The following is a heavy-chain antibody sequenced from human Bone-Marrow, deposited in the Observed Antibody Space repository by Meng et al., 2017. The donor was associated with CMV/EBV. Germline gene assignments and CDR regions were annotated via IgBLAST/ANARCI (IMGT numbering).Heavy chain of an antibody. CDR3: AREGRFLEWSQNYDY. CDR2: INPSGGST. Sequence: ASVKVSCKASGYTFTSYDIHWLRQAPGQGLEWMGIINPSGGSTSYAQKFQGRVTMTRDTSTSTVYMELSSLRSEDTAVYYCAREGRFLEWSQNYDYWGQGTLVTVSS. D-gene: IGHD3-3*01. J-gene: IGHJ4*02. CDR1: GYTFTSYD. V-gene: IGHV1-46*01.